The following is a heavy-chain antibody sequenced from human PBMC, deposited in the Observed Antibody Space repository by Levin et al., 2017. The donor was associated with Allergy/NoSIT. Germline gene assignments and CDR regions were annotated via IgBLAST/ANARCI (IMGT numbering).Heavy chain of an antibody. CDR1: GFPFSSYE. V-gene: IGHV3-48*03. J-gene: IGHJ4*02. CDR2: ISSTGSTI. D-gene: IGHD3-3*01. Sequence: LSLTCAASGFPFSSYEMNWVRRAPGKGPEWVSYISSTGSTIYSADSVKGRFTISRDNAKNSLYLHMNSLRAEDTAVYYCARQLGNFWSGYNYFDYWGQGTLVTVSS. CDR3: ARQLGNFWSGYNYFDY.